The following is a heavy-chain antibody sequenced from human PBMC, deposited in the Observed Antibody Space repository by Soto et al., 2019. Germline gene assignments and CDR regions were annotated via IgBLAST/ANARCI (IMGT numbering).Heavy chain of an antibody. CDR3: ARFSNYWNYPFDY. D-gene: IGHD1-7*01. Sequence: ASVKVSCKASGYTFTSYAMHWVRQAPGQRLEWKGWINAGNGNTKYSQKFQGRVTITRDTSASTAYMELSSLRSEDTAVYYCARFSNYWNYPFDYWGQGTLVTVSS. CDR2: INAGNGNT. CDR1: GYTFTSYA. J-gene: IGHJ4*02. V-gene: IGHV1-3*01.